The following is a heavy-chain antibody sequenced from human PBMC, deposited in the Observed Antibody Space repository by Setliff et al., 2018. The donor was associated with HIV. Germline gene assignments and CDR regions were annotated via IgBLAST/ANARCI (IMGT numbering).Heavy chain of an antibody. Sequence: SETLSLTCTVSGGSIRTGAYYWGWIRQPPGKGLEWLGSIYYDGRTFYKPSPKSRLTISVDTSKNQFSLSLNSVTAADTAVYFCARGGAVSADFDSWGQGTLVTVS. CDR2: IYYDGRT. CDR3: ARGGAVSADFDS. CDR1: GGSIRTGAYY. D-gene: IGHD3-16*01. J-gene: IGHJ5*01. V-gene: IGHV4-39*07.